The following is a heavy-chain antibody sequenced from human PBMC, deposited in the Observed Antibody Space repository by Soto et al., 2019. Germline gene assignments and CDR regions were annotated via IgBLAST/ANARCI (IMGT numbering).Heavy chain of an antibody. CDR3: ARDRLNPGYFEY. D-gene: IGHD6-6*01. V-gene: IGHV1-18*01. CDR2: ISTYNGNT. CDR1: GYTFIRYG. Sequence: ASVKVSCKASGYTFIRYGLCWVRQAPGQGLEWMGWISTYNGNTNYEQKLQGRVTMTTDTSTNTAYMELRNLRSDDTAVYYCARDRLNPGYFEYWGQGTLVTVSS. J-gene: IGHJ4*02.